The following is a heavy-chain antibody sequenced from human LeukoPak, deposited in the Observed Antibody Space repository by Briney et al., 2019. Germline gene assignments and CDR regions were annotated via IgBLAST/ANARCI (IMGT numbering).Heavy chain of an antibody. CDR1: GYTFTSYD. D-gene: IGHD2-15*01. CDR2: MNPNSGNT. J-gene: IGHJ6*03. Sequence: ASVKVSCKASGYTFTSYDINWVRQATGQGLEWMGWMNPNSGNTGYAQKFQGRVTMTRNTSISTAYMELSSLRSEDTAVYYCARVRVEYYYYYMDVWGQGTTVSVSS. V-gene: IGHV1-8*01. CDR3: ARVRVEYYYYYMDV.